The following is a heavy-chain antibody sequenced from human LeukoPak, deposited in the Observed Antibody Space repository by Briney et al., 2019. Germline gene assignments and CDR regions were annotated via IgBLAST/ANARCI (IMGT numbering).Heavy chain of an antibody. V-gene: IGHV3-23*01. CDR3: AKPYYDFWSGHNNWFDP. Sequence: PGGSLRLSCAASGFTFSSYAMSWVRQAPGKGLEWVSATSGSGGSTYYADSVKGRFTISRDNPKNTLYLQMNSLRAEDTAVYYCAKPYYDFWSGHNNWFDPWGQGTLVTVSS. CDR2: TSGSGGST. J-gene: IGHJ5*02. CDR1: GFTFSSYA. D-gene: IGHD3-3*01.